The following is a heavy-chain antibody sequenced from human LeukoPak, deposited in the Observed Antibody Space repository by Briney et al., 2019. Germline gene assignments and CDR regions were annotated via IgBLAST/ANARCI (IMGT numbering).Heavy chain of an antibody. Sequence: PSETLSLTCTVSGGSISSSSYYWGWIRQPPGKGLEWIGSIYYSGSTYYNPSLKSRVTISVDTSKNQFSLKLSSVTAADTAVYYCAPSGYCSGGSCGWFDPWGQGTLVTVSS. V-gene: IGHV4-39*07. CDR1: GGSISSSSYY. J-gene: IGHJ5*02. D-gene: IGHD2-15*01. CDR2: IYYSGST. CDR3: APSGYCSGGSCGWFDP.